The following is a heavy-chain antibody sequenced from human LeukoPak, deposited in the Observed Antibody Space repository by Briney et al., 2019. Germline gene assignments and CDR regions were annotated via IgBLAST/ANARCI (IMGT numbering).Heavy chain of an antibody. V-gene: IGHV4-34*01. Sequence: SETLSLTCAVYGGSFSGYYWSWIRQPPGKGLEWIGEINHSGSTNYNPSLKSRVTISVDTSKNQFSLQLSSVTPADTAVYYCARGSLPALVYDILTGYYNRGYYFDYWGQGTLVTVSS. CDR3: ARGSLPALVYDILTGYYNRGYYFDY. CDR2: INHSGST. D-gene: IGHD3-9*01. CDR1: GGSFSGYY. J-gene: IGHJ4*02.